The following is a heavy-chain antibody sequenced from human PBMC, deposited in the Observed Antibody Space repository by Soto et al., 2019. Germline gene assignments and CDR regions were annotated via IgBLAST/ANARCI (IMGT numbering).Heavy chain of an antibody. CDR2: IYSGGST. V-gene: IGHV3-53*01. D-gene: IGHD1-7*01. CDR1: GFTVSSNY. Sequence: EVQLVESGGGLIQPGGSLRLSCAASGFTVSSNYMSWVRQAPGKGLEWVSVIYSGGSTYYADSVKGRFTISRDNSENTLYLQMNSLRAEDTAVYYCARDGITGTGGGYYYYGMDVWGQGTTVTVSS. CDR3: ARDGITGTGGGYYYYGMDV. J-gene: IGHJ6*02.